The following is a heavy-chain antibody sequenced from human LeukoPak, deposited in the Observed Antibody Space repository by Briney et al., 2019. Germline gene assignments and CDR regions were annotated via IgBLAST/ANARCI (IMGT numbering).Heavy chain of an antibody. D-gene: IGHD3-22*01. CDR1: GFTFTSSA. CDR2: IVVGSGNT. Sequence: ASVKVSCKASGFTFTSSAMQWVRQARGQRLEWIGWIVVGSGNTNYAQKFQERVTITRDMSTSTAYMELSSLRSEDTAVCYCAAVYDDSSGYPVDYWGQGTLVTVSS. V-gene: IGHV1-58*02. CDR3: AAVYDDSSGYPVDY. J-gene: IGHJ4*02.